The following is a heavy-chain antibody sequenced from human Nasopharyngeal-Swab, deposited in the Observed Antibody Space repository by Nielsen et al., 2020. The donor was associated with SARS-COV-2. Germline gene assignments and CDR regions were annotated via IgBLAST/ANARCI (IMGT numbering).Heavy chain of an antibody. D-gene: IGHD3-22*01. CDR2: IYYSGST. Sequence: SETLSLTCTVSGGSISSYYWSWIRQPPGKGLEWIGYIYYSGSTNYNPSLKSRVTISVDTSKNQFSPKLSSVTAADTAVYYCARLSITTIEGWFDPWGQGTLVTVSS. V-gene: IGHV4-59*08. CDR3: ARLSITTIEGWFDP. J-gene: IGHJ5*02. CDR1: GGSISSYY.